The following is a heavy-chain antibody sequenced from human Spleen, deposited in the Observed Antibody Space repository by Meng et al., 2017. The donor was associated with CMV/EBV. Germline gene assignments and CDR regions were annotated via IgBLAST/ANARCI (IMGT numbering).Heavy chain of an antibody. Sequence: GESLKISCAASGFTFSNYGMHWVRQAPGRGLEWVAFIRTDGTIQSYIDSVRGRFSISRDNSKNTLYLQMNSLRAEDTAVYYCAKDPNDIVVVPAAKGGDYWGQGTLVTVSS. CDR2: IRTDGTIQ. V-gene: IGHV3-30*02. J-gene: IGHJ4*02. CDR1: GFTFSNYG. CDR3: AKDPNDIVVVPAAKGGDY. D-gene: IGHD2-2*01.